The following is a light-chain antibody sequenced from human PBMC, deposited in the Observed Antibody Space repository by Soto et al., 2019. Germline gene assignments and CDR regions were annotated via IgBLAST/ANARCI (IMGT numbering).Light chain of an antibody. CDR1: SSNIGSNT. CDR2: TNN. Sequence: QAVLTQPPSASGTPGQRVTISCSGSSSNIGSNTVYWYQQLPGTAPKLLIYTNNQRPSGVPDRFSGSKSGTSASLAISGRQSEDESDYYCAAWDESLNGWVFGGGTKVTVL. V-gene: IGLV1-44*01. CDR3: AAWDESLNGWV. J-gene: IGLJ3*02.